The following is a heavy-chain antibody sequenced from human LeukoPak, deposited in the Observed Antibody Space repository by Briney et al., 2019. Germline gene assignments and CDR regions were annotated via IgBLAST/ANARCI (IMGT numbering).Heavy chain of an antibody. V-gene: IGHV1-18*01. Sequence: ASVKVSCKASGYTFTSYGISWVRQAPGQGLEWMGWISAYNGNTNYAQKLQGRVTMTTDKSTSTAYMELSSLRSEDTAVYYCARGVNYYGSGDSDYWGQGTLVTVSS. CDR2: ISAYNGNT. CDR3: ARGVNYYGSGDSDY. CDR1: GYTFTSYG. D-gene: IGHD3-10*01. J-gene: IGHJ4*02.